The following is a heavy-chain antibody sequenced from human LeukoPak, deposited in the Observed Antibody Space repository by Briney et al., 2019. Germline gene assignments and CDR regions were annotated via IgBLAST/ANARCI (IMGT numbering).Heavy chain of an antibody. V-gene: IGHV1-8*01. CDR2: MNPNSGNT. J-gene: IGHJ4*02. CDR3: ARWDLYSYTYDY. D-gene: IGHD5-18*01. Sequence: ASVKVSCKASGYTFTSYDINWVRQATGQGLEWMGWMNPNSGNTGYAQKFQGRVTMTRNTSISTAYMELSGLRSEDTAVYYCARWDLYSYTYDYWGQGTLVTVSS. CDR1: GYTFTSYD.